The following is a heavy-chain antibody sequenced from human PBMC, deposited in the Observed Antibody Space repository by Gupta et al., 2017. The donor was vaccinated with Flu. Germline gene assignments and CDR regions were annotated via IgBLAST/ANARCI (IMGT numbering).Heavy chain of an antibody. CDR2: IYYTGSS. V-gene: IGHV4-61*01. J-gene: IGHJ6*02. CDR1: GGSVSSGIFY. Sequence: VSGGSVSSGIFYWSWIRQPPGKGLEWIGYIYYTGSSNYNPSLKSRVSMSVDTAKNQFSLKLTSVTAADTAVYYCARDRVAPYGMDVWGQGTKGTVSS. CDR3: ARDRVAPYGMDV. D-gene: IGHD5-12*01.